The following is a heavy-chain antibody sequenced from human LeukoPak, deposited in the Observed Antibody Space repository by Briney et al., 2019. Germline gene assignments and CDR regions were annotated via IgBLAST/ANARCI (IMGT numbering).Heavy chain of an antibody. CDR2: IYYGGGT. Sequence: SETLSLTCSVSDGSISGYYWSWIRQPPGKGLEWIGYIYYGGGTSYNPSLKSRVTMSVDTSRNQFSLKVTSVTAADTGGYYCARQPNKNFFDYWGPGTPVTVSS. J-gene: IGHJ4*02. CDR3: ARQPNKNFFDY. V-gene: IGHV4-59*08. CDR1: DGSISGYY.